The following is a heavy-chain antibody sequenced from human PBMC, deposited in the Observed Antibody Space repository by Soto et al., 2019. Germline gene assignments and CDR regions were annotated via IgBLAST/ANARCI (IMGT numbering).Heavy chain of an antibody. D-gene: IGHD6-13*01. CDR2: ISGSGGST. V-gene: IGHV3-23*01. J-gene: IGHJ4*02. Sequence: PGGSLILSCAASGFTFSSYAMRWVRQAPGKGLEWVSAISGSGGSTYYADSVKGRFTISRDNSKNTLYLQMNSLGAEDTAVYYCAVHGYSSSWTGFDYWGQGTLVTVSS. CDR3: AVHGYSSSWTGFDY. CDR1: GFTFSSYA.